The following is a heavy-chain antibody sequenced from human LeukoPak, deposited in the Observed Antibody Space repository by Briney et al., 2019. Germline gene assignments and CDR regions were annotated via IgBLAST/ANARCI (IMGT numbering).Heavy chain of an antibody. D-gene: IGHD3-10*01. Sequence: GGALRLSCAASGFTFSSYAMSWVRQDPGKGLEWVSAISGSGGSTYYADSVKGRFTISRDNSKNTLYLQMNSLRAEDTAVYYCARDIGMRYYYGSGSYVDYWGQGTLVTVSS. CDR3: ARDIGMRYYYGSGSYVDY. CDR2: ISGSGGST. J-gene: IGHJ4*02. CDR1: GFTFSSYA. V-gene: IGHV3-23*01.